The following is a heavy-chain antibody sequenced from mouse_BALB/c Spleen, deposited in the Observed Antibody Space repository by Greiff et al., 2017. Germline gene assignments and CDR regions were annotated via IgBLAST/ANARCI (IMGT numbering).Heavy chain of an antibody. CDR2: ISTYYGDA. CDR3: ARGRYDEAMDY. Sequence: QVQLQQSGAELVRPGVSVKISCKGSGYTFTDYAMHWVKQSHAKSLEWIGVISTYYGDASYNQKFKGKATMTVDKSSSTAYMELARLTSEDSAIYYCARGRYDEAMDYWGQGTSVTVSS. V-gene: IGHV1S137*01. CDR1: GYTFTDYA. J-gene: IGHJ4*01. D-gene: IGHD2-14*01.